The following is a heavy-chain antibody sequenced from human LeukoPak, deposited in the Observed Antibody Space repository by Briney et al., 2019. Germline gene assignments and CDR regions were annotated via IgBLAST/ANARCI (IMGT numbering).Heavy chain of an antibody. J-gene: IGHJ6*02. Sequence: SETLSLTCTVSGGSISSSSYYWGWIRQPPGKGLEWIGSIYYSGSTYYNPSLKSRVTISVDTSKNQFSLKLSSVTAADSAVYYCARDGVEWLVLTRGMDVWGQGTAVTVSS. CDR2: IYYSGST. V-gene: IGHV4-39*07. D-gene: IGHD6-19*01. CDR1: GGSISSSSYY. CDR3: ARDGVEWLVLTRGMDV.